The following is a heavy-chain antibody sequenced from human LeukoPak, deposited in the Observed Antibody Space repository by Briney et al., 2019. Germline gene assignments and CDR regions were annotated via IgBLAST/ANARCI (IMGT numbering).Heavy chain of an antibody. D-gene: IGHD2-2*01. CDR1: GYTFTSYY. Sequence: GASVKVSCKASGYTFTSYYMHWVRQAPGQGLEWMGWISAYNGNTNYAQKLQGRVTMTTDTSTSTAYMEQRSLRSDDTAVYYCARRFSGLVPAAMEVDWFDPWGQGTLVTVSS. CDR3: ARRFSGLVPAAMEVDWFDP. CDR2: ISAYNGNT. V-gene: IGHV1-18*04. J-gene: IGHJ5*02.